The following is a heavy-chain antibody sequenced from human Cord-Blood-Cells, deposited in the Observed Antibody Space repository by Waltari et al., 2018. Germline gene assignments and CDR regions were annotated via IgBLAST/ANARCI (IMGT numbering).Heavy chain of an antibody. J-gene: IGHJ4*02. CDR2: INPNSGGT. CDR1: GYTLTGYY. V-gene: IGHV1-2*02. D-gene: IGHD1-26*01. CDR3: ARGPRCKVGATDY. Sequence: QVQPVQSGAEVKKPGASVKVSCTVSGYTLTGYYMHWVRQARGQGLEWMGWINPNSGGTNYEQKVQGSGTRTRDTAISTAYMELGRLRSDDTAVYYCARGPRCKVGATDYWGQGTLVTVSS.